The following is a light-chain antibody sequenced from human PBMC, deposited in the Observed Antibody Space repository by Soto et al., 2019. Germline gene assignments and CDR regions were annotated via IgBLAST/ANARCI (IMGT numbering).Light chain of an antibody. CDR2: GAS. V-gene: IGKV3-20*01. CDR1: QSISSGF. J-gene: IGKJ4*01. Sequence: EVVLTQSPATLSLSPGERATLSCRASQSISSGFLAWYQQKFGQPHRLLIYGASSRAPGIPDRFSVSGSGTDFTLTISRLEPEDSAVYYCQLLTFGGGTKVEIK. CDR3: QLLT.